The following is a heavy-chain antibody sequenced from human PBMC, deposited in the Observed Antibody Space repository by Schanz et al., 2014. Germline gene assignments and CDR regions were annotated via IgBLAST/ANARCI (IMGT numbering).Heavy chain of an antibody. CDR1: GFTFNGHA. CDR3: ARDDKRYFDWLSTFDL. D-gene: IGHD3-9*01. Sequence: QVQLVESGGGVVQPGGSLRLSCESSGFTFNGHAMHWVRQAPGKGLEWVAVTSYDGSQKYYTDSVKGRFTVSRDNSKNTLYLQLNSLRAEDTAVDYCARDDKRYFDWLSTFDLWGQGTMVAVSS. CDR2: TSYDGSQK. V-gene: IGHV3-30*04. J-gene: IGHJ3*01.